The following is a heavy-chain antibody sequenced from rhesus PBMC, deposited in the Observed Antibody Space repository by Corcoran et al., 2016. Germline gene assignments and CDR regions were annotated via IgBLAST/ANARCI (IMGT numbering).Heavy chain of an antibody. CDR2: IYGGSRST. CDR1: SGSISSYW. J-gene: IGHJ4*01. CDR3: AKGGGYSAFDY. Sequence: QVQLQESGPGVVKPSETLSLTCAVSSGSISSYWWGWSRQPPGKGLEWIGQIYGGSRSTSYNPSLQRRVTISRDTSKNQFALKLSSVTAADTAVYYCAKGGGYSAFDYWGQGVLVTVSS. D-gene: IGHD1-1*01. V-gene: IGHV4-147*01.